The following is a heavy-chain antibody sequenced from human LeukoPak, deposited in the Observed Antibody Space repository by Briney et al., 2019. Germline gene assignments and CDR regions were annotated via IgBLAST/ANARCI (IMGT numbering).Heavy chain of an antibody. CDR3: ARAPVGYSYGLRHIYHMDV. V-gene: IGHV4-38-2*02. CDR2: IYNRGTN. J-gene: IGHJ6*03. Sequence: SETLSLTCTVSGYSISSSDYWGWIRQPPGKGLEWIGSIYNRGTNHYNPSLKSRVTISVDTSKKQFSLKLSSVTAADTAMYYCARAPVGYSYGLRHIYHMDVWGKGITVTVSS. D-gene: IGHD5-18*01. CDR1: GYSISSSDY.